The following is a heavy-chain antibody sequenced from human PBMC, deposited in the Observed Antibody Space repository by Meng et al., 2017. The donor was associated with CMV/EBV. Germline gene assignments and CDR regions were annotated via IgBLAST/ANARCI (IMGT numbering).Heavy chain of an antibody. CDR1: GFTFSDYY. CDR3: ARDWEFAPPDY. D-gene: IGHD1-26*01. J-gene: IGHJ4*02. Sequence: GESLKISCAASGFTFSDYYMSWIRQAAGKGLEWVSYISSSGSTIYYADSVKGRFTISRDNAKNSLYLQMNSLRAEDTAVYYCARDWEFAPPDYWGQGTLVTVSS. CDR2: ISSSGSTI. V-gene: IGHV3-11*01.